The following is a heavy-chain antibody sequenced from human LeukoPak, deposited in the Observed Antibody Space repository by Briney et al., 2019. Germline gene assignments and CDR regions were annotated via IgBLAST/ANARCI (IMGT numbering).Heavy chain of an antibody. D-gene: IGHD3-10*01. Sequence: GGSLRLSCAASGFTFSSYAMHSVRQAPGKGLEWVAVISYDGSNKYYAGSVKGRFTISRDNSKNTLYLQMNSLRAEDTAVYYCAREGPSLGYYYYMDVWGKGTTVTVSS. CDR2: ISYDGSNK. CDR3: AREGPSLGYYYYMDV. CDR1: GFTFSSYA. V-gene: IGHV3-30*04. J-gene: IGHJ6*03.